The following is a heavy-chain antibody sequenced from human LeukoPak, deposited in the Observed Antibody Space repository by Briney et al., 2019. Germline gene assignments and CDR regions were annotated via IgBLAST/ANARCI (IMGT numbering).Heavy chain of an antibody. J-gene: IGHJ5*02. V-gene: IGHV4-4*07. CDR3: ARDTGYQLLKGNWFDP. CDR2: IYTSGST. CDR1: GGSISSYY. D-gene: IGHD2-2*01. Sequence: SETLSLTCTVSGGSISSYYWSWIRQPAGKGLEWIGRIYTSGSTNYNPSLKSRVTMSVDTSKNQFSLKLSSVTAADTAVYYCARDTGYQLLKGNWFDPWGQGTLVTVSS.